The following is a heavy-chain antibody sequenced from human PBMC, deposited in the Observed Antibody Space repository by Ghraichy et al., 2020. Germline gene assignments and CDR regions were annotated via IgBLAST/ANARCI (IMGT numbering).Heavy chain of an antibody. J-gene: IGHJ4*02. V-gene: IGHV3-7*01. CDR3: ARDIGRSSGYYPLPGY. Sequence: GGSLRLSCAASGFTFSTYWMSWVRQAPGKGLEWVANIKQNGSEKYYVDSVKGRFTISRDNAKNSLYLQMNSLRAEDTAGYYCARDIGRSSGYYPLPGYWGQGTLVTVSS. CDR2: IKQNGSEK. CDR1: GFTFSTYW. D-gene: IGHD3-22*01.